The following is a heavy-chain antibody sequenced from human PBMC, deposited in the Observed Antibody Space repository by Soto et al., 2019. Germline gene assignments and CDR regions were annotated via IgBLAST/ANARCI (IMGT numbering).Heavy chain of an antibody. V-gene: IGHV1-18*01. CDR1: GYIFVNYG. CDR3: VMVDNYVTPTPQDV. Sequence: QVQLVQSGDEVKKPGASVKVSCKASGYIFVNYGIAWVRQAPGQGLEWMGWISPYTGNTHSATQVQGRLTMTTDTSTSTAYMELGSLTSDDTAVYYCVMVDNYVTPTPQDVWGQGTTVTFSS. D-gene: IGHD3-16*01. J-gene: IGHJ6*02. CDR2: ISPYTGNT.